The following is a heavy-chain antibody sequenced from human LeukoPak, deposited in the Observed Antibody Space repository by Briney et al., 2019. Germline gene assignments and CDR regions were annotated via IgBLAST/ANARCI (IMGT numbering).Heavy chain of an antibody. Sequence: SETLSLTCAVYGGSFSGYYWSWIRQPPGKGLEWIGEINHSGSTNYNPSLKSRVTISVDTSKNQLSLKLSSVTAADTAVYYCARGWKSGYYPYYFDYWGQGTLVTVSS. CDR1: GGSFSGYY. CDR2: INHSGST. CDR3: ARGWKSGYYPYYFDY. V-gene: IGHV4-34*01. J-gene: IGHJ4*02. D-gene: IGHD3-3*01.